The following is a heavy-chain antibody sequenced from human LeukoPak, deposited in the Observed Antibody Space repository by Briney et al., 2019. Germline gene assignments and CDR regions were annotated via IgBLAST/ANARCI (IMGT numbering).Heavy chain of an antibody. CDR1: GYTFTSYG. V-gene: IGHV1-18*01. J-gene: IGHJ4*02. CDR2: ISAYNGNT. Sequence: ASVKVSCKASGYTFTSYGISWVRQAPGQGLEWMGWISAYNGNTNYAQKLQGRVTMTTDTSTSTAYMELRSLRSEDTAVYHCARDRSHDYYDSSGYLENWGQGTLVTVSS. D-gene: IGHD3-22*01. CDR3: ARDRSHDYYDSSGYLEN.